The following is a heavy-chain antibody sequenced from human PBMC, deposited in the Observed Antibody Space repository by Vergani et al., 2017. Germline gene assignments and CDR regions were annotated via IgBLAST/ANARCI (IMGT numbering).Heavy chain of an antibody. J-gene: IGHJ4*02. Sequence: EVQLVESGGGLVKPGGSLRLSCAASGFTFSSYSMNWVRQAPGKGLEWVSSISSSSSYIYYADSVKGRFTISRDNAKNSLYLQMNSLRAEDTALYYCAKDQSTAFDYWGQGTLVTVSS. CDR3: AKDQSTAFDY. CDR1: GFTFSSYS. CDR2: ISSSSSYI. D-gene: IGHD5/OR15-5a*01. V-gene: IGHV3-21*04.